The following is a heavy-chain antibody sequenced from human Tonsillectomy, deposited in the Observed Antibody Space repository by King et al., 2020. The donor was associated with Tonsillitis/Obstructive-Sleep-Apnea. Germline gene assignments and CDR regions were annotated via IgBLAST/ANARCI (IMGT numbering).Heavy chain of an antibody. CDR2: IDYSGST. V-gene: IGHV4-31*01. Sequence: QLQESGPGLVKPSQTLSLTCTVSGGSISSGGYYWSWIRQHPGKGLEWIGYIDYSGSTYYNPSLKSLVTISVDTSKNQFSLKLSSVTAADTAVYYCATGSRNYYYMDVWGKGTTVTVSS. J-gene: IGHJ6*03. CDR1: GGSISSGGYY. CDR3: ATGSRNYYYMDV.